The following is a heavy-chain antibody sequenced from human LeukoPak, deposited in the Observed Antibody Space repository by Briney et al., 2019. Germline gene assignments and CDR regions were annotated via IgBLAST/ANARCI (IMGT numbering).Heavy chain of an antibody. D-gene: IGHD3-10*01. CDR1: GFTFSSYE. CDR3: ARASGVGFDY. V-gene: IGHV3-48*03. Sequence: PGGSLRLSCAASGFTFSSYEMNWVRQAPWKGLEWVSYISSSGSTIYYADSVKGRFTTSRDNAKNSLYLQMNSLRAEDTAVYYCARASGVGFDYWGQGTLVTVSS. CDR2: ISSSGSTI. J-gene: IGHJ4*02.